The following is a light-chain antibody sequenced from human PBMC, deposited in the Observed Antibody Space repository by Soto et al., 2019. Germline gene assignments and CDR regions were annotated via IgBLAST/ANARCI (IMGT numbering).Light chain of an antibody. J-gene: IGKJ1*01. V-gene: IGKV3-15*01. CDR2: DAS. Sequence: EIVLTQSPGTLSLSPGERATLSCRASQSVSANYLAWYQQKPGQPPRLLIYDASTRATRIPSRFSGSGSGTEFTLTISSLQSEDFAVYYCQQYDNWPRTFGQGTKVDIK. CDR3: QQYDNWPRT. CDR1: QSVSAN.